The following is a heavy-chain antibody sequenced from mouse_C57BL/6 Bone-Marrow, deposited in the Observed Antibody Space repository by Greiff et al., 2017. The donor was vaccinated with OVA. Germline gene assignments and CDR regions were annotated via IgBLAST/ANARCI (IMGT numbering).Heavy chain of an antibody. CDR1: GYTFTSYW. V-gene: IGHV1-59*01. CDR3: ARDGLKGFAY. Sequence: VQLQQPGAELVRPGTSVKLSCKASGYTFTSYWMHWVKQRPGQGLEWIGVIDPSDSYTNYNQKFKGKATLTVDTSSSTAYMQLSSLTSEDSAVYYCARDGLKGFAYWGQGTLVTVSA. J-gene: IGHJ3*01. CDR2: IDPSDSYT. D-gene: IGHD1-3*01.